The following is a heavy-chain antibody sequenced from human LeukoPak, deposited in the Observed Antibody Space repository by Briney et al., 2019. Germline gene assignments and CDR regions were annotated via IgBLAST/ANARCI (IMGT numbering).Heavy chain of an antibody. J-gene: IGHJ4*02. CDR2: VSGSGGST. CDR1: GFTFSNYW. V-gene: IGHV3-23*01. CDR3: AKEGLSGSYYDY. Sequence: GGSLRLSCAASGFTFSNYWMHWVRQGPGKGLEWVSTVSGSGGSTYYADSVKGRFTISRDNSKNTLYLQMNSLRAEDTAVYYCAKEGLSGSYYDYWGQGTLVTVSS. D-gene: IGHD3-10*01.